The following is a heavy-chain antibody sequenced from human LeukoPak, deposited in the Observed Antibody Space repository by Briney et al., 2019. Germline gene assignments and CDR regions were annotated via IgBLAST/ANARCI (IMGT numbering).Heavy chain of an antibody. Sequence: GESLKISCKSSGYSYTSYWIGWVRQMPGKGLEWMGIIYPGDSDTRYSPSFQGQVAISADKSFTTAYLQWRSLKASDTGMYYCATRAPYSSGWSLGYWGQGTLVTVSS. CDR1: GYSYTSYW. CDR2: IYPGDSDT. D-gene: IGHD6-19*01. CDR3: ATRAPYSSGWSLGY. J-gene: IGHJ4*02. V-gene: IGHV5-51*01.